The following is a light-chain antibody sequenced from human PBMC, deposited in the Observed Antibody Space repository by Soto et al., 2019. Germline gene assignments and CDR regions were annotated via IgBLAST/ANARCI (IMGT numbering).Light chain of an antibody. CDR3: EQTYSTPVT. V-gene: IGKV1-39*01. J-gene: IGKJ5*01. Sequence: DIQMTQSPSSLSASVGDRVTITCRASQSIGKHLNWYQQEPGKAPKLLIYGASSVQSGVPLRFSGSGSGTDFTLTISSLQPEDFATYYCEQTYSTPVTFGQGTRLEIK. CDR2: GAS. CDR1: QSIGKH.